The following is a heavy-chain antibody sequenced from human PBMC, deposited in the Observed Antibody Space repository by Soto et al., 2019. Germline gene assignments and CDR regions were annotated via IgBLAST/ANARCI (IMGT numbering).Heavy chain of an antibody. CDR1: GFTFGDYA. CDR3: TRAVATITMIVVGITTHAFDI. D-gene: IGHD3-22*01. J-gene: IGHJ3*02. CDR2: IRSKAYGGTT. V-gene: IGHV3-49*03. Sequence: GGSLRLSGTACGFTFGDYAISWFRQAPWKGLEWVGFIRSKAYGGTTEYAASVKGRFTISRDDSKSIAYLQMNSLKTEDTAVYYCTRAVATITMIVVGITTHAFDIRGHGTIVKVS.